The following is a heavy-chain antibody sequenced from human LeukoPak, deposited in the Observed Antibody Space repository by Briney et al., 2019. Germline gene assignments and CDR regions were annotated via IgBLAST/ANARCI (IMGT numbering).Heavy chain of an antibody. D-gene: IGHD3-22*01. CDR3: ASQGRYDSSSYYFADY. V-gene: IGHV5-51*01. J-gene: IGHJ4*02. Sequence: GESLKISCKGSGYIFTSYWIGWVRQLPGKGLEWMGIIYPGDSDTRYSPSFQGQVTISADKSISTAYLQWSSLKASDTAMYYCASQGRYDSSSYYFADYWGQGTLVTVSS. CDR2: IYPGDSDT. CDR1: GYIFTSYW.